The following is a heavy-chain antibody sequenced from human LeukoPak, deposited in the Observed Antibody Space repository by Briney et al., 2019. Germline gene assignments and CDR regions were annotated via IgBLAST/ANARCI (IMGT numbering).Heavy chain of an antibody. D-gene: IGHD3-10*01. Sequence: GGSLRLSCAASGFTFSSYGMHWVRQAPGKGLEWVAVIWYDGGNKYYADSVKGRFTISRDNSKNTLYLQMNSLRAEDTAVYYCARAYYYGSGSYSHYYYYGMDVWGQGTTVTVSS. CDR2: IWYDGGNK. J-gene: IGHJ6*02. CDR3: ARAYYYGSGSYSHYYYYGMDV. CDR1: GFTFSSYG. V-gene: IGHV3-33*08.